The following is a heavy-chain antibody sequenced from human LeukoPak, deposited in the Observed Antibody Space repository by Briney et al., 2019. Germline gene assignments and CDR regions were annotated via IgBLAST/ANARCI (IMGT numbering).Heavy chain of an antibody. Sequence: SETLSLTCTVSGGSISSSSYYWGWIRQPPGKGLEWIGSIYYSGSTYYNPSLKSRVTISVDTSKNQFSLKLSSVTAADTAVYYCARRRGVSGSWSYWGQGTLVTVSS. D-gene: IGHD3-10*01. CDR3: ARRRGVSGSWSY. J-gene: IGHJ4*02. V-gene: IGHV4-39*07. CDR1: GGSISSSSYY. CDR2: IYYSGST.